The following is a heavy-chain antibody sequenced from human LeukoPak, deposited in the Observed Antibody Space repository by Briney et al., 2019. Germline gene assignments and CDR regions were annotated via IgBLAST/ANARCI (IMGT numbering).Heavy chain of an antibody. J-gene: IGHJ4*02. V-gene: IGHV3-7*01. CDR1: GFTFSSYW. CDR3: ARDVDSGWLDY. CDR2: IKQDGSEK. Sequence: PGGSLRLSCAASGFTFSSYWMSWVRQAPGKGLEWVANIKQDGSEKYYVNSVKGRFTISRDNAKNSLYLQMDSLRAEDTAVYYCARDVDSGWLDYWGQGTLVTVSS. D-gene: IGHD6-19*01.